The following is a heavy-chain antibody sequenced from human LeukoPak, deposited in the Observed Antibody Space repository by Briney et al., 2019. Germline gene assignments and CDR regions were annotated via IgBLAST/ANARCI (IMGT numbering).Heavy chain of an antibody. Sequence: ASVKVSCKASGYTFTSYDINWVRQATGQGLEWMGWMNPNSGNTGYAQKFQGRVTMTRNTSISTAYMELGSLRSEDTAVYYCARGSSGYGYYYYYGMDVWGQGTTVTVSS. J-gene: IGHJ6*02. V-gene: IGHV1-8*01. CDR3: ARGSSGYGYYYYYGMDV. CDR2: MNPNSGNT. CDR1: GYTFTSYD. D-gene: IGHD3-22*01.